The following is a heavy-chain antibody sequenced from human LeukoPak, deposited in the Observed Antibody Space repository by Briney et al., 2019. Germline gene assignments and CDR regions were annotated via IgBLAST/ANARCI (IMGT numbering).Heavy chain of an antibody. CDR2: ISSSSSYI. Sequence: GGSLRLSCAASAFTFSSYSMNWVCQAPGKGLEWVSSISSSSSYIYYADSVKGRFTISRDNAKNSLYLQMNSLRAEDTAVYYCARGTYYDYVWGSSLGDYWGQGTLVTVSS. J-gene: IGHJ4*02. V-gene: IGHV3-21*01. CDR1: AFTFSSYS. D-gene: IGHD3-16*01. CDR3: ARGTYYDYVWGSSLGDY.